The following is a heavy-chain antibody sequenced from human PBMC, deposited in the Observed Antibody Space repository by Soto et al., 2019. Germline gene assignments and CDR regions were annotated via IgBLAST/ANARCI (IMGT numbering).Heavy chain of an antibody. CDR2: IIPILGIA. Sequence: QVQLVQSGAEVKNPGSSVKVSCKASGGTFISYTISWVRQAPGQGLEWMGRIIPILGIANYAQKFQGRVTITADKSTSTAYMELSSLRSEDTAVYYCAREHYDSSDSPWGQGTMVTVSS. V-gene: IGHV1-69*08. CDR1: GGTFISYT. D-gene: IGHD3-22*01. CDR3: AREHYDSSDSP. J-gene: IGHJ3*01.